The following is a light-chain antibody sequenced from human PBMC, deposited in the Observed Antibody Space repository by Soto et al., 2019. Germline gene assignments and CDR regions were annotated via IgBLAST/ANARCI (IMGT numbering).Light chain of an antibody. V-gene: IGKV3-15*01. Sequence: EIVMTQSPATLSVSPGERATLSCRASQSVSSNLAWYQQKPAQAPRLLIYGASTRATGIPARFSGSGSGTEFTLTISSLQSEAFAVYYCQPYNNWPPLYNFGQGTKLEIK. CDR1: QSVSSN. CDR3: QPYNNWPPLYN. J-gene: IGKJ2*01. CDR2: GAS.